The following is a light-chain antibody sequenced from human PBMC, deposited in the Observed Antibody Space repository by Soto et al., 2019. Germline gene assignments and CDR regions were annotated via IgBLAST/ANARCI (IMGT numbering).Light chain of an antibody. CDR2: DNS. V-gene: IGLV1-40*01. Sequence: HSVLAQPPSVSGAPGQKVTISCTGSSSNIGAGYDLHWYQQLPGTAPKLLLYDNSNRPSGVPDRFSGSKSGTSASLAITGLQAEDEADYYCQSYDSSLSAYVFGTGTKGTV. J-gene: IGLJ1*01. CDR1: SSNIGAGYD. CDR3: QSYDSSLSAYV.